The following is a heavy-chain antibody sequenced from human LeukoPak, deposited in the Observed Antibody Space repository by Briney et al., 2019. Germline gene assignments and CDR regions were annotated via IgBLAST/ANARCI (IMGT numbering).Heavy chain of an antibody. Sequence: SETLSLTCTVSRGSIRSYCWSWIRQSPGKRLEWIGRIYDSGSTNYNPSLKSRVTISVDTSKNQFSLNLSSVTAADTAVYYCARRISNYYFDSWGQGTLVTVSS. V-gene: IGHV4-59*08. CDR2: IYDSGST. CDR3: ARRISNYYFDS. CDR1: RGSIRSYC. D-gene: IGHD1-1*01. J-gene: IGHJ4*02.